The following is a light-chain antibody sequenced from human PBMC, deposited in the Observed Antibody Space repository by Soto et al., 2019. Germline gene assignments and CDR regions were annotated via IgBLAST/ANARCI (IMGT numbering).Light chain of an antibody. CDR3: QQYNNWPLT. CDR2: GAS. Sequence: EIVMTQSPATLSVSPGERATLSCRASQSVSSNLAWYQQKPGQAPRLLIYGASTRATGIPARFSGSVSGTGFTLSIRSLQSEDFAVYYCQQYNNWPLTFGGGTKVEIK. V-gene: IGKV3D-15*01. CDR1: QSVSSN. J-gene: IGKJ4*01.